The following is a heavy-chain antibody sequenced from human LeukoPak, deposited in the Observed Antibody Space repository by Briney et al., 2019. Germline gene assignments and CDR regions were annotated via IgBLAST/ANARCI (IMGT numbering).Heavy chain of an antibody. CDR3: ARDVPDIVVVPAAIGQFDY. V-gene: IGHV3-74*01. Sequence: SGGSLRLSCAASGFTFSTYWMHWVRQAPGEGLVWVSRIKSDGSDTSYADSVKGRFTISRDNAKNTLYLQMNSLRAEDTAVYYCARDVPDIVVVPAAIGQFDYWGQGTLVTVSS. J-gene: IGHJ4*02. D-gene: IGHD2-2*02. CDR1: GFTFSTYW. CDR2: IKSDGSDT.